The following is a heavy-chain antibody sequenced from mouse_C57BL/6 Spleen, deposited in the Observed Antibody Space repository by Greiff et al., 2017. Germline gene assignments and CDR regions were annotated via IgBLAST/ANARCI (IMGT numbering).Heavy chain of an antibody. CDR1: GYTFTDYY. CDR3: ARSGDYGSGFAY. D-gene: IGHD1-1*01. CDR2: IYPGSGNT. V-gene: IGHV1-76*01. Sequence: VKLQQSGAELVRPGASVKLSCKASGYTFTDYYINWVKQRPGQGLEWIARIYPGSGNTYYNEKFKGKATLTAEKSSSTAYMQLSSLTSEDSAVYFCARSGDYGSGFAYWGQGTLVTVSA. J-gene: IGHJ3*01.